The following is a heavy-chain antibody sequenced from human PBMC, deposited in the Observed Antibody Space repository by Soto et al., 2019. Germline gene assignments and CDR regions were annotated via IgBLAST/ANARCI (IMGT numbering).Heavy chain of an antibody. J-gene: IGHJ4*02. CDR2: ISAYNGNT. CDR3: ARHFLGYSSGWPFDY. CDR1: GYSFTSGG. Sequence: ASVKVSCKDSGYSFTSGGISWVRQAPGQGLEWMGWISAYNGNTNYAQKLQGRVTMTTDTSTSTAYMELRSLRSDDTAVYYCARHFLGYSSGWPFDYWGQGTLVTVSS. V-gene: IGHV1-18*01. D-gene: IGHD6-19*01.